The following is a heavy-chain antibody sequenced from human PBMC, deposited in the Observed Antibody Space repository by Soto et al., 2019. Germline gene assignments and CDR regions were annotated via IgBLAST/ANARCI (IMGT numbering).Heavy chain of an antibody. J-gene: IGHJ4*02. CDR3: AHEWDDYGDYVHLDY. CDR2: IIPILGIA. CDR1: GGTFSSYT. D-gene: IGHD4-17*01. V-gene: IGHV1-69*02. Sequence: AASVKVSCKASGGTFSSYTISWVRQAPGQGLEWMGRIIPILGIANYAQKFQGRVTITADKSTSTAYMELSSLRSEDTAVYYCAHEWDDYGDYVHLDYWGQGTMVTASS.